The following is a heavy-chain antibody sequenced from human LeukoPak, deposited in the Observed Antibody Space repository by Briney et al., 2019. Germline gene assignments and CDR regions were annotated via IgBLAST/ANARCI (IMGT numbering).Heavy chain of an antibody. J-gene: IGHJ4*02. CDR1: GFTFSRYW. CDR3: ARALTMIVPVLRY. CDR2: INWNGIST. V-gene: IGHV3-20*04. D-gene: IGHD3-22*01. Sequence: GGSLRLSCAASGFTFSRYWMSWVRQAPGKGLEWVAGINWNGISTVYADSVKGRFTISRDNAKNSLYLQMNSLRAEDTALYYCARALTMIVPVLRYWGQGTLVTVSS.